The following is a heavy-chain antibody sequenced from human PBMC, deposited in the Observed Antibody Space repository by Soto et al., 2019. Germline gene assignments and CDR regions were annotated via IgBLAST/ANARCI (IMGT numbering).Heavy chain of an antibody. J-gene: IGHJ6*02. Sequence: QVQLVESGGGVVQPGRSLRLSCAASGFSFSNYGMHWVRQAPGKGLEWLAVISYDGSNKYYPDSVKGRFTISRDNSKNTLYLQINSLRAEDTAVYSCAKEHTVTTRSYYYYRMDVWGQGTTVTVSS. V-gene: IGHV3-30*18. CDR3: AKEHTVTTRSYYYYRMDV. CDR2: ISYDGSNK. CDR1: GFSFSNYG. D-gene: IGHD4-17*01.